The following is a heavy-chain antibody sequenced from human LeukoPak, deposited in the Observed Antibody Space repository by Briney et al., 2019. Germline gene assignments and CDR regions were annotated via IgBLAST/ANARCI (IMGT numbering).Heavy chain of an antibody. J-gene: IGHJ4*02. D-gene: IGHD6-19*01. Sequence: GGSLRLSCAASGFTFSSYWMSWVRQAPGKGLEWVANIKQDGREKYYVDSVKGRFTISRDNAKNSLYLQMNSLRAEDTAVYYCARDRLEWLVHYYFDYWGQGTLVTVSS. CDR3: ARDRLEWLVHYYFDY. CDR1: GFTFSSYW. V-gene: IGHV3-7*01. CDR2: IKQDGREK.